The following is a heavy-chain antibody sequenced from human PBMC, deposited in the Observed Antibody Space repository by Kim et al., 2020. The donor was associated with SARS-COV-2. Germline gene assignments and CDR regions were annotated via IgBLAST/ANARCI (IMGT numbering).Heavy chain of an antibody. CDR3: ARRYGDYADFNY. Sequence: RYSTSFEGKVTISADKSISTAYPQWSSLKASDTAMYYCARRYGDYADFNYWGQGTLVTVSS. J-gene: IGHJ4*02. D-gene: IGHD4-17*01. V-gene: IGHV5-51*01.